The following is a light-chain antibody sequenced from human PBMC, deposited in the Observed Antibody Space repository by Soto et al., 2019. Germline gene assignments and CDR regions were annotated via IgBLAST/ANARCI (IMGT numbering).Light chain of an antibody. CDR3: QHFNNWSPYT. V-gene: IGKV3-15*01. CDR2: GAS. J-gene: IGKJ2*01. Sequence: EIVMTQSPATLSVSPGERATLSCRASQSVGRNLVWYQQKPGQAPRLLIYGASTRATGIPARFSGSGSGTEFTLTISSLQYEDFAVYYCQHFNNWSPYTFGQGTRLESK. CDR1: QSVGRN.